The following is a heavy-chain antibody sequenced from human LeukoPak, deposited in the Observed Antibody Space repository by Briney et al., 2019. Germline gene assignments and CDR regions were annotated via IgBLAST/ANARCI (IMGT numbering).Heavy chain of an antibody. Sequence: GGSLRLSCAASGFTFSSYAMHWVRQAPGKGLEWVAVISYDGSNKYYADSVKGRFTISRDNSKNTLYLQMNSLRAEDTVVYYCARGGLSGSLYPFDYWGQGTLVTVSS. CDR1: GFTFSSYA. CDR2: ISYDGSNK. V-gene: IGHV3-30*01. CDR3: ARGGLSGSLYPFDY. D-gene: IGHD1-26*01. J-gene: IGHJ4*02.